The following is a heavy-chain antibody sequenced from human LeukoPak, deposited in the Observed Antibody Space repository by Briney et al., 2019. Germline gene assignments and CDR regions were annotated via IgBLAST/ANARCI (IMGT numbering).Heavy chain of an antibody. Sequence: SETLSLTCIVSGGSISSSIYYWAWVRQPPGKGLEWIGYIYHSGSTYYNPSLKSRVTISVDRSKNQFSLKLSSVTAADTAVYYCASFYGSGSYYQVHWGQGTLVTVSS. CDR2: IYHSGST. CDR1: GGSISSSIYY. CDR3: ASFYGSGSYYQVH. J-gene: IGHJ4*02. D-gene: IGHD3-10*01. V-gene: IGHV4-39*07.